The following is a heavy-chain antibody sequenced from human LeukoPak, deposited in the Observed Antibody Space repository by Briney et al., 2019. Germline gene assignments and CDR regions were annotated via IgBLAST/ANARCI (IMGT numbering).Heavy chain of an antibody. CDR3: AKDRGEGYYYDSSGLSDAFDI. D-gene: IGHD3-22*01. Sequence: PGGSLRLSCSASGFTFSSYAMSWVRQAPGKGLEWVSAISGSGGSTYYADSVKGRFTISRDNSKNALFLQMNSLRAEDTAVYYCAKDRGEGYYYDSSGLSDAFDIWGQGTMVTVSS. J-gene: IGHJ3*02. CDR2: ISGSGGST. V-gene: IGHV3-23*01. CDR1: GFTFSSYA.